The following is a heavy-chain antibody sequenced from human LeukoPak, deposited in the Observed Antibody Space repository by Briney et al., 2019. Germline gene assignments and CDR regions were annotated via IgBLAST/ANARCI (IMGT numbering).Heavy chain of an antibody. V-gene: IGHV3-7*01. CDR2: IKQDGSER. Sequence: GGSLRLSCAASGFTFSGFSMSWVRQSPTKGLEWVANIKQDGSERYYVDSVKGRFTISRDNAKNSIYLQMRSLRDEDTAVYYCASGPYGGNPFDYWGQGTLVTVSS. CDR1: GFTFSGFS. J-gene: IGHJ4*02. D-gene: IGHD4-23*01. CDR3: ASGPYGGNPFDY.